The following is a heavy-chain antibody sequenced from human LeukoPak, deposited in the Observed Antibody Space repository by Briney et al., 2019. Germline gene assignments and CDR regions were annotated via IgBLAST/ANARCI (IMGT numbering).Heavy chain of an antibody. Sequence: ASETLSLTCTVSGGSIISSNWWSWVRQAPGKGLEWVSAISGSGGSTYYADSVKGRFTISRDNSKNTLYLQMNSLRAEDTAVYYCANDILTPRGYWGQGTLVTVSS. CDR1: GGSIISSN. J-gene: IGHJ4*02. V-gene: IGHV3-23*01. CDR2: ISGSGGST. D-gene: IGHD3-9*01. CDR3: ANDILTPRGY.